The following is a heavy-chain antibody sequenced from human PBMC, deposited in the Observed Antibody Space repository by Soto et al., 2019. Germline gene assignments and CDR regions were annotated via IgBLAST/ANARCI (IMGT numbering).Heavy chain of an antibody. V-gene: IGHV4-59*01. J-gene: IGHJ6*02. CDR3: ARGTKYYYQGMDV. CDR2: IYDSGST. CDR1: GDSINKYY. Sequence: LSLTCTGAGDSINKYYCTWIRQPPGKGLEWIGYIYDSGSTSYNPSLKSRLTISVDTSKNQFSLKLKSVTAADTAVYYCARGTKYYYQGMDVWGQGTTVTVSS.